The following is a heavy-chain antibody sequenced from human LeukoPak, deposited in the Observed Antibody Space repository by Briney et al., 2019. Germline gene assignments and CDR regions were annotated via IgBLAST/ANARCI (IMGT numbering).Heavy chain of an antibody. J-gene: IGHJ4*02. Sequence: PSETLSLTCAVHGGSFSGYYWSWIRQPPGKGLEWIGEINHSGSTNYNPSLKSRVTISVATSKNQFSLKLSSVTAADTAVYYCAGHVDIVATIDYWGQGILVTVSS. D-gene: IGHD5-12*01. CDR3: AGHVDIVATIDY. V-gene: IGHV4-34*01. CDR1: GGSFSGYY. CDR2: INHSGST.